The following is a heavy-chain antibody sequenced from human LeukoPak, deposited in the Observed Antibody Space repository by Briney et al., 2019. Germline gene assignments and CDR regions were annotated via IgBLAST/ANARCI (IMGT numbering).Heavy chain of an antibody. CDR3: ARDLKPSWNYPVDYYYYYMDV. CDR2: IIPIFGTA. CDR1: GGTFSSYA. Sequence: GASVKVSCKASGGTFSSYAISWVRQAPGQGLEWMGGIIPIFGTANYAQKFQGRVTITADKSTSTAYMELSSLRSEDTAVYYCARDLKPSWNYPVDYYYYYMDVWGKGTTVTVSS. D-gene: IGHD1-7*01. V-gene: IGHV1-69*06. J-gene: IGHJ6*03.